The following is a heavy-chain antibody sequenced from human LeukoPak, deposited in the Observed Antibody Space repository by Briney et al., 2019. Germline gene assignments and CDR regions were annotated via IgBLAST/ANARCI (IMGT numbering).Heavy chain of an antibody. V-gene: IGHV1-2*02. CDR1: GYAFTEFY. J-gene: IGHJ4*02. CDR2: INPNSGGT. Sequence: ASVKVSFKACGYAFTEFYIHWVRQAPGQGLEWMGWINPNSGGTTYAQKFQGRVTMTTDTSISTAYLELNGLRSDDTAVYYCARDLDYGSGSFSNWGQGAIVTVSS. CDR3: ARDLDYGSGSFSN. D-gene: IGHD3-10*01.